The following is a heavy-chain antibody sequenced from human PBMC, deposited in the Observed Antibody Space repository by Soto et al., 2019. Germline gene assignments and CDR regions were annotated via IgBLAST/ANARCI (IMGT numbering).Heavy chain of an antibody. V-gene: IGHV4-59*12. CDR3: ARDSSYSSSSWDAFDI. CDR1: GGSISSYY. J-gene: IGHJ3*02. Sequence: SETLSLTCTVSGGSISSYYWSWIRQPPGKGLEWIGYIYYSGSTYYNPSLKSRVTISVDTSKNQFSLKLSSVTAADTAVYYCARDSSYSSSSWDAFDIWGQGTMVTVSS. D-gene: IGHD6-6*01. CDR2: IYYSGST.